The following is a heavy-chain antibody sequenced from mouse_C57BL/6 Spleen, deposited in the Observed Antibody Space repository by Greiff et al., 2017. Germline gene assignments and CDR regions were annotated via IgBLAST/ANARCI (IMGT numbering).Heavy chain of an antibody. CDR3: ARVDYDYDAGYFDY. J-gene: IGHJ2*01. Sequence: VQLQQSGAELVRPGTSVKVSCKASGYAFTNYLIEWVKQRPGQGLEWIGVINPGSGGTNYNEKFKGKATLTADKSSSTAYMQLSSLTSEDSAVYFCARVDYDYDAGYFDYWGQGTTLTVSS. CDR2: INPGSGGT. D-gene: IGHD2-4*01. CDR1: GYAFTNYL. V-gene: IGHV1-54*01.